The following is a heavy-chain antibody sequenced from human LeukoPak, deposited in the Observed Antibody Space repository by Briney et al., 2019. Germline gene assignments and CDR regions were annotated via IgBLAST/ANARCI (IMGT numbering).Heavy chain of an antibody. CDR1: GFTFNNYW. J-gene: IGHJ4*02. CDR2: IKQDGSVK. D-gene: IGHD3-10*01. CDR3: ARGYSGSGSSY. Sequence: PGGSLRLSCAASGFTFNNYWMNWVRQAPGRGLEWVANIKQDGSVKYYADFVKGRFTISRDNAKNTLYLQMNSLSAEDTAVYYCARGYSGSGSSYWGQGSLVTVSS. V-gene: IGHV3-7*02.